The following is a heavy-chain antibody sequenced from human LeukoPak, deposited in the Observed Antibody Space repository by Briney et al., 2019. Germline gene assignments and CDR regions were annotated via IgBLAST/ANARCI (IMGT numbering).Heavy chain of an antibody. CDR3: AGHQQLVDFDY. Sequence: GGSLRLSCAASGFTFSSFALSWVRQAPGKGLEWVSSISGSGDSTYYMESVKGRFTISRDNSENTLYLQMNSLRADDTAVYYCAGHQQLVDFDYWGQGTLVTVSS. J-gene: IGHJ4*02. CDR1: GFTFSSFA. CDR2: ISGSGDST. V-gene: IGHV3-23*01. D-gene: IGHD6-13*01.